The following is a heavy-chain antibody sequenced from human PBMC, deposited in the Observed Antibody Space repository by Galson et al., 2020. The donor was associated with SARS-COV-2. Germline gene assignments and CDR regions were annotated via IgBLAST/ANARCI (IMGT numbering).Heavy chain of an antibody. V-gene: IGHV3-7*01. CDR1: GFTFSNYW. CDR3: ARDQDGYNDF. CDR2: VKQDGSDR. D-gene: IGHD5-12*01. Sequence: GESLKISCAASGFTFSNYWMSWVRQAPGKGLEWVANVKQDGSDRYYVDSVKGRFTISSDYAKNSVYLQMNSLRAEDTAVYYCARDQDGYNDFWGRGTLVTVSS. J-gene: IGHJ4*02.